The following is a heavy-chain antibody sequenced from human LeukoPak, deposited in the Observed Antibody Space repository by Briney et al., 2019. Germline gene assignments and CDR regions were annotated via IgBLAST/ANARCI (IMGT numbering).Heavy chain of an antibody. V-gene: IGHV3-21*01. Sequence: GGSLRLSCAASGFTFSSYSMNWVRQAPGKGLEWVSSISSSSSYIYYADSVKGRFTISRDNAKNSLYLQMNSLRAEDTAVYYCARVYCSGGSCYPGAFDIWGQGTMVTVPS. CDR2: ISSSSSYI. CDR3: ARVYCSGGSCYPGAFDI. D-gene: IGHD2-15*01. J-gene: IGHJ3*02. CDR1: GFTFSSYS.